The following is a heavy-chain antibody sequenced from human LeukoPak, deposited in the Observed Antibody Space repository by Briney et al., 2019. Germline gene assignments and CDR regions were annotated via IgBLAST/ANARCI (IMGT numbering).Heavy chain of an antibody. J-gene: IGHJ3*02. CDR3: ARRPTTHYYYDSSGYSPDAFDI. D-gene: IGHD3-22*01. V-gene: IGHV5-51*01. CDR2: IYPGDSDT. CDR1: GYSFTSYW. Sequence: GESLKISCKGSGYSFTSYWIGWVRQLPGKGLEWMGIIYPGDSDTRYSPSFQGQVTISADKSISTAYLQWSSLKASDTAMYYCARRPTTHYYYDSSGYSPDAFDIWGQGTMVTVSS.